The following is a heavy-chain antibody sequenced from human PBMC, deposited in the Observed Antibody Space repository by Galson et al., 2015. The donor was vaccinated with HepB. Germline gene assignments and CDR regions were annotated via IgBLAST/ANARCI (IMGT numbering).Heavy chain of an antibody. CDR3: ARTDSGSDNWFDP. CDR1: GFTFGDYY. D-gene: IGHD6-19*01. V-gene: IGHV3-11*06. J-gene: IGHJ5*02. CDR2: ISISSTYT. Sequence: SLRLSCAASGFTFGDYYMSWIRQAPGKGLEWVSYISISSTYTNCADSVKGRFTISRDNAKNSLYLQMNSLRAEDTAVYYCARTDSGSDNWFDPWGQGTLVTVSS.